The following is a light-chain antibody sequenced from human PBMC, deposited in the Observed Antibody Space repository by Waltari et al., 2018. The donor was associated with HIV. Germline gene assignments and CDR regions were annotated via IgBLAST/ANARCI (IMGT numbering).Light chain of an antibody. J-gene: IGKJ2*01. V-gene: IGKV2-28*01. CDR1: QSHLQNNGYNY. Sequence: DIVMTQSPLSLPVTPGEPASISCRSSQSHLQNNGYNYLHWYLQKPGQSPQLLISLGSHRASGVPDRFSGSGSGTDFTLRISRVEAGDVGVYYCMQALQVSAMYTFGQGTKLEI. CDR3: MQALQVSAMYT. CDR2: LGS.